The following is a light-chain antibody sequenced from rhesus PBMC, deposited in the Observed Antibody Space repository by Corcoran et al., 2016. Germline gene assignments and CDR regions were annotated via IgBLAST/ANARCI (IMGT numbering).Light chain of an antibody. CDR1: QSLLPSNGYTY. V-gene: IGKV2-78*01. J-gene: IGKJ2*01. CDR2: LGS. Sequence: DIVMTQTPLSLPVTPGEPASISCRSSQSLLPSNGYTYLFWYLTKPGQSPQLLIYLGSNRATGVPERFSGSGSGTDFTLKISRVEAEDVGVYYCLQDIQLPYSFGQGTKVEIK. CDR3: LQDIQLPYS.